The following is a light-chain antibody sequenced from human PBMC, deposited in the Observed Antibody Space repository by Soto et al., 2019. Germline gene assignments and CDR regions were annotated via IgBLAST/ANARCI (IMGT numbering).Light chain of an antibody. V-gene: IGKV1-5*01. CDR2: DAS. CDR1: QSITIG. Sequence: EIQENQAPSPPFSSSRGRVNITCRASQSITIGLAWYQQKPGKAPKLLIYDASTLESGVPSRFSGSGSGTEFTLTISSLQPDDFATYYCQQFHSFPITFGQGTRLEIK. J-gene: IGKJ5*01. CDR3: QQFHSFPIT.